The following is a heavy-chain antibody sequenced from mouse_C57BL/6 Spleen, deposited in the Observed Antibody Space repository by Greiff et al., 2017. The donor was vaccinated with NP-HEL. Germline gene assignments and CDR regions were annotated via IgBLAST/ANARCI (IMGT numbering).Heavy chain of an antibody. J-gene: IGHJ3*01. Sequence: EVQGVESGGGLVKPGGSLKLSCAASGFTFSSYAMSWVRQTPEKRLEWVATISDGGSYTYYPDNVKGRFTISRDNAKNNLYLQMSHLKSEDTAMYYCARASYYSNYPLAYWGQGTLVTVSA. CDR3: ARASYYSNYPLAY. CDR2: ISDGGSYT. V-gene: IGHV5-4*01. CDR1: GFTFSSYA. D-gene: IGHD2-5*01.